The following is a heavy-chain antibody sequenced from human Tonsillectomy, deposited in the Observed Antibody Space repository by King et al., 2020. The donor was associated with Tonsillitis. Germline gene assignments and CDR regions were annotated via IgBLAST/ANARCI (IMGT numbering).Heavy chain of an antibody. CDR3: AAASPSDYYGSGPENWFDP. J-gene: IGHJ5*02. CDR2: IYPGDSDT. V-gene: IGHV5-51*01. D-gene: IGHD3-10*01. Sequence: QLVQSGAEVKKPGESLKISCKGSGYSFTSYWIGWVRQMPGKGLEWMGIIYPGDSDTRYSPSFQGQVTISADTSLSTAYLQWSSLKASDTATYYCAAASPSDYYGSGPENWFDPCGQGTLGTVSS. CDR1: GYSFTSYW.